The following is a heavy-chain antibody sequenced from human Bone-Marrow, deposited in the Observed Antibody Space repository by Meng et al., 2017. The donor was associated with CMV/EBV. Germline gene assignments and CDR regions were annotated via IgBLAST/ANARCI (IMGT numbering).Heavy chain of an antibody. CDR3: AAGPFGAVAGNFDY. J-gene: IGHJ4*02. Sequence: ASVKVSCKASGYTFTSYGISWVRQAPGQGLEWMGWISAYNGNTNYAQKLQGRVTMTTDTSTSTAYMELRSLRSGDTAVYYCAAGPFGAVAGNFDYWGQGTRVTVSS. V-gene: IGHV1-18*01. CDR2: ISAYNGNT. CDR1: GYTFTSYG. D-gene: IGHD6-19*01.